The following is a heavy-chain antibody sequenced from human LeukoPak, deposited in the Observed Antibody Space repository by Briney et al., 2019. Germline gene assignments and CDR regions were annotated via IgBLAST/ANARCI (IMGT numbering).Heavy chain of an antibody. Sequence: GGSLRLSCAASGFTFSSYSMNWVRQAPGKGLEWVSGISGSGGKTYYADSVRGRFTISRDDSKNTLYLQMNSLRVEDTAIFYCAKDPPASFHDAFDIWGQGTMVTVSS. J-gene: IGHJ3*02. D-gene: IGHD2-2*01. CDR3: AKDPPASFHDAFDI. CDR1: GFTFSSYS. CDR2: ISGSGGKT. V-gene: IGHV3-23*01.